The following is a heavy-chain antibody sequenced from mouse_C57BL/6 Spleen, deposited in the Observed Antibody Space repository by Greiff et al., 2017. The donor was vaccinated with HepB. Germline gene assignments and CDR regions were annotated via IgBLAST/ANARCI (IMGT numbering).Heavy chain of an antibody. CDR3: TRYYGSGGFAY. CDR1: GFNIKDYY. D-gene: IGHD1-1*01. J-gene: IGHJ3*01. Sequence: EVQLQQSGAELVRPGASVKLSCTASGFNIKDYYMHWVKQRPEQGLEWIGRIDPEDGDTEYAPKFQGKATMTADTSSNTAYLQISSLTSEDTAVYYCTRYYGSGGFAYWGQGTLVTVSA. V-gene: IGHV14-1*01. CDR2: IDPEDGDT.